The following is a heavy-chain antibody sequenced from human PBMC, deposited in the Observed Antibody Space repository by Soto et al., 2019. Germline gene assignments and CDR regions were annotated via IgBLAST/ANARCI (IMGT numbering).Heavy chain of an antibody. CDR2: INPSSGST. J-gene: IGHJ4*02. CDR1: GYTFTVYY. CDR3: ARKRDRDFDY. V-gene: IGHV1-46*01. Sequence: ASVKVSCKASGYTFTVYYMNWVRQAPGQGLEWMGIINPSSGSTINAQKFQGRVTMTRETSTSTVYMELSSLTSEDTAVYYCARKRDRDFDYWRQGTLVTVSS.